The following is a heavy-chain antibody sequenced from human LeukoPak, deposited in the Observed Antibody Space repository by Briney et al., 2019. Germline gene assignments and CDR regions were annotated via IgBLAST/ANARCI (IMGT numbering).Heavy chain of an antibody. Sequence: GGSLRLSCAVSGFTFSSEAMGWVRQLPGGGLEWVSTISPAGGTTYYAESMKGRFTISRDNSKSTLYLQMNSLRVEDMAVYYCTKVRSGSSSWALRVFDYWGQGALVTVSS. CDR2: ISPAGGTT. V-gene: IGHV3-23*01. J-gene: IGHJ4*02. CDR3: TKVRSGSSSWALRVFDY. CDR1: GFTFSSEA. D-gene: IGHD6-13*01.